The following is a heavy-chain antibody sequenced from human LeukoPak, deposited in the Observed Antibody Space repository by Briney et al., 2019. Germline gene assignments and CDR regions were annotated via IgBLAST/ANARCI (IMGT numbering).Heavy chain of an antibody. Sequence: GGSLRLSCAASGFTFSNYAMSWVRQAPGKGLEWVSTITDSGGTTFYADSVKGRFTNSRDNFTNTVYLQMNSLRAEDAAVYYCAKLWRGSHPRYFDHWGQGTLVTVSS. CDR1: GFTFSNYA. D-gene: IGHD1-26*01. V-gene: IGHV3-23*01. CDR2: ITDSGGTT. CDR3: AKLWRGSHPRYFDH. J-gene: IGHJ4*02.